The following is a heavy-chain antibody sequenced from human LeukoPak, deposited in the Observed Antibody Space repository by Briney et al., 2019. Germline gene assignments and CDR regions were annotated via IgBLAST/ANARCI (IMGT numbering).Heavy chain of an antibody. CDR3: ASTGASPFSFFDY. D-gene: IGHD4/OR15-4a*01. CDR1: GGSISSSSYY. V-gene: IGHV4-39*07. J-gene: IGHJ4*02. CDR2: IYYSGST. Sequence: SETLSLTCTVSGGSISSSSYYWGWIRQPPGKGLEWIGNIYYSGSTYYNPSLKSRVTISVDTSKNQFSLKLSSVTAADTAVYYCASTGASPFSFFDYWGQGTLVTVSS.